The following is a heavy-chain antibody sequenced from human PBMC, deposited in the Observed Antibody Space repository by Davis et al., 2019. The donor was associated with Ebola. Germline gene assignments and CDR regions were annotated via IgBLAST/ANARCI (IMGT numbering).Heavy chain of an antibody. CDR3: ATTSDYRFDN. V-gene: IGHV3-30*03. CDR1: GFTFSSNG. D-gene: IGHD4-17*01. CDR2: ISYDGSDK. J-gene: IGHJ4*02. Sequence: PGGSLRLSCAASGFTFSSNGMHWVRQAPGKGLEWVAVISYDGSDKYYADSVKGRFTISRDNSKNTLYLQLNSLRAEDTAVYYCATTSDYRFDNWGQGTLVTVTS.